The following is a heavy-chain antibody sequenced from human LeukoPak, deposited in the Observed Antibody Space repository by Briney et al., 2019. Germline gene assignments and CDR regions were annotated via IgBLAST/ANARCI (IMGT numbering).Heavy chain of an antibody. D-gene: IGHD2-15*01. V-gene: IGHV1-2*02. CDR3: ARDDGYCSGGSCPAFDY. CDR2: INPNSGGT. J-gene: IGHJ4*02. Sequence: ASVKVSCKASGYTFTGYYMHWVRQAPGQGPEWMGWINPNSGGTNYAQKFQGRVTMTRDTSISTAYMELSRLRSDDTAVYYCARDDGYCSGGSCPAFDYWGQGTLVTVSS. CDR1: GYTFTGYY.